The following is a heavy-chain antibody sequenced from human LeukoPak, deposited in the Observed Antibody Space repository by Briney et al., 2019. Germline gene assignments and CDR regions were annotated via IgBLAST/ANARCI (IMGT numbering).Heavy chain of an antibody. CDR3: TRAIEGAFDI. V-gene: IGHV3-49*04. CDR1: GFTFSSYA. CDR2: IRSKAYGGTT. J-gene: IGHJ3*02. Sequence: PGGSLRLSCAVSGFTFSSYAMSWVRQAPGKGLEWVGFIRSKAYGGTTEYAASVKGRFTISRDDSKSIAYLHMNSLKTEDTAMYYCTRAIEGAFDIWGQGTMVTVSS.